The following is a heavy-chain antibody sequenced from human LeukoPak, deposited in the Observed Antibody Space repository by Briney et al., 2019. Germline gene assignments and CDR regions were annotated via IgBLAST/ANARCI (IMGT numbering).Heavy chain of an antibody. CDR2: TYYRSKWYN. D-gene: IGHD3-16*01. V-gene: IGHV6-1*01. J-gene: IGHJ3*02. CDR3: ACQHGGGIPPSDDAFDI. Sequence: SQTLSLTCAISGDSVSSNSAAWNWIRQSPSRGLEWLGRTYYRSKWYNDYAVSVKSRITINPDTSKNQFSLQLNSVTPEDTAVYYCACQHGGGIPPSDDAFDIWGQGTMVTVSS. CDR1: GDSVSSNSAA.